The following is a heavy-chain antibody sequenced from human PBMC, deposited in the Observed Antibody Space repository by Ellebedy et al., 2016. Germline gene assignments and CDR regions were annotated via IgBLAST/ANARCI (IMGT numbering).Heavy chain of an antibody. D-gene: IGHD4-23*01. CDR3: ARDLGDDYVGWFDP. V-gene: IGHV7-4-1*02. CDR2: INTNTGNP. Sequence: ASVKVSCKASGYTFSSYTMNWVRQAPGQGLEWMGRINTNTGNPTYAQGFTGRFVFSLDTSVSTAYLQISSLKAEDTAVYYCARDLGDDYVGWFDPWGQGTLVTVSS. J-gene: IGHJ5*02. CDR1: GYTFSSYT.